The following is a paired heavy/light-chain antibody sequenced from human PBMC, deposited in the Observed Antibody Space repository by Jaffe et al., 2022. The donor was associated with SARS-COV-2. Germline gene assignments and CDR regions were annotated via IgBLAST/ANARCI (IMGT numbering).Light chain of an antibody. CDR1: QSLLHSDGKTY. CDR3: MQSIQLPRT. Sequence: DIVMTQTPLSLSVTPGQPASISCKSSQSLLHSDGKTYLYWYLQKPGQPPQLLIYEVSNRFSGVPDRFSGSGSGTDFTLKISRVEAEDVGVYYCMQSIQLPRTFGGGTKVEIK. CDR2: EVS. J-gene: IGKJ4*01. V-gene: IGKV2D-29*01.
Heavy chain of an antibody. J-gene: IGHJ4*02. V-gene: IGHV1-69*02. CDR3: ARGEVDSSGWLLMSYFDY. D-gene: IGHD6-19*01. CDR2: IIPILGIA. CDR1: GGTFSSYT. Sequence: QVQLVQSGAEVKKPGSSVKVSCKASGGTFSSYTISWVRQAPGQGLEWMGRIIPILGIANYAQKFQGRVTITADKSTSTAYMELSSLRSEDTAVYYCARGEVDSSGWLLMSYFDYWGQGTLVTVSS.